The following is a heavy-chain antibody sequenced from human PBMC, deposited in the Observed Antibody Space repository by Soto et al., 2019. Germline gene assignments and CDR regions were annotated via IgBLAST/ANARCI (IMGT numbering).Heavy chain of an antibody. CDR3: VGGLEWLRNY. CDR2: MNPNSGDT. J-gene: IGHJ4*02. Sequence: QVQLVQSGAEVKKPGASVKVSCKATGYTFTTYDINWVRQATGQGLEWMGWMNPNSGDTGYAQKFQGRVTMTRDTSISTAYMELSTLTSEDTAVYYCVGGLEWLRNYWGQGTLVTVSS. CDR1: GYTFTTYD. D-gene: IGHD5-12*01. V-gene: IGHV1-8*01.